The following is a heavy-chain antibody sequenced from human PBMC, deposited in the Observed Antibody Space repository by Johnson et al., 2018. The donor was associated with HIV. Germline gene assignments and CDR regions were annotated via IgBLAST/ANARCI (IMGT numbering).Heavy chain of an antibody. D-gene: IGHD1-26*01. V-gene: IGHV3-13*01. CDR3: ARGHSGGLPEIDAFDI. Sequence: VQLVESGGGLVQPGGSLRLSCAASGLTLSSNDMNWLRQVTGKGLEWVSAIGRAGDTYYQDSVKGRFTISRENDKNSLYLQMKSLRAGDTAVYFCARGHSGGLPEIDAFDIWGRGTMVTVSS. CDR2: IGRAGDT. J-gene: IGHJ3*02. CDR1: GLTLSSND.